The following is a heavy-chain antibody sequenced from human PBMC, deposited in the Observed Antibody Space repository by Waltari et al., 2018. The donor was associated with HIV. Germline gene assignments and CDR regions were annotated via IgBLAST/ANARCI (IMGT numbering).Heavy chain of an antibody. CDR2: IDTSGGT. V-gene: IGHV4-61*02. CDR3: AGDNSSGYF. CDR1: GGSISSGSYY. Sequence: QVQLQESGPGLVKPSQTLSLTCTVSGGSISSGSYYWGWSRQPAGKGLEWIGRIDTSGGTDDNPSHKSRVTISVDTAKNQFSLKLISVTAADAAVYYCAGDNSSGYFWGQGTLVTVSS. D-gene: IGHD3-22*01. J-gene: IGHJ4*02.